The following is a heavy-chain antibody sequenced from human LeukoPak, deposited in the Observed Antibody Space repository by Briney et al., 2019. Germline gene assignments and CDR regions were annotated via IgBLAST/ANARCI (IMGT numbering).Heavy chain of an antibody. V-gene: IGHV1-3*01. CDR3: ARDHGSGDFDY. J-gene: IGHJ4*02. CDR1: GSTFTSYA. D-gene: IGHD3-10*01. CDR2: INAGNGNT. Sequence: ASVKVSCKASGSTFTSYAMHWVRQAPGQRLEWMGWINAGNGNTKYSQKFQGRVTITRDTSASTAYMELSSLRSEDTAVYYCARDHGSGDFDYWGQGTLVTVSS.